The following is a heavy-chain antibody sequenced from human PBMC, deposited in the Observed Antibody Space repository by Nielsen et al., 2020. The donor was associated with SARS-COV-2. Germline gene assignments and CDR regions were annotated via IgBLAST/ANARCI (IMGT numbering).Heavy chain of an antibody. D-gene: IGHD6-19*01. V-gene: IGHV1-69*01. J-gene: IGHJ3*02. CDR3: ASGSGSGWENDAFDT. CDR2: IIPIFGTA. Sequence: WVRQAPGQGLEWMGGIIPIFGTANYAQKFQGRVTITADESTSTAYMELSSLRSEDTAVYYCASGSGSGWENDAFDTWGQGTMVTVSS.